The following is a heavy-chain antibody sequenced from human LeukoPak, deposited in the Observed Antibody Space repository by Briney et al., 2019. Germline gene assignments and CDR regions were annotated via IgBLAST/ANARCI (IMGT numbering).Heavy chain of an antibody. CDR3: AKDRYPGYGYFDY. V-gene: IGHV3-23*01. CDR1: GFTFSSYA. CDR2: ISGSGGST. D-gene: IGHD1-1*01. Sequence: GGSLRLSCAASGFTFSSYAMSWVRQAPGKGLEWVSAISGSGGSTYYADSVKGRFTISRDNPKNTLYLQMNSLRAEDTAVYYCAKDRYPGYGYFDYWGQGTLVTVSS. J-gene: IGHJ4*02.